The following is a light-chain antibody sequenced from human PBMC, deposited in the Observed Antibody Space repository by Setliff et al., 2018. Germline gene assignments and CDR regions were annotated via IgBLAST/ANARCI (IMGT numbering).Light chain of an antibody. V-gene: IGLV2-14*01. CDR1: SSDVGGYNY. CDR2: DVS. Sequence: QSALAQPASVSGSPGQSITISCTGTSSDVGGYNYVSWYQQHPGKAPKLMIYDVSKRPSGVSNRFSGSKSGNTASLTISGPQAEDEADYYCSSYTSSSTFVVLGGGTKVTVL. CDR3: SSYTSSSTFVV. J-gene: IGLJ2*01.